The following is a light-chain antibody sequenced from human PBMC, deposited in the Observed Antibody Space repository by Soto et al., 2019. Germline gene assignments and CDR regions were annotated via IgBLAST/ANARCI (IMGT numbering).Light chain of an antibody. V-gene: IGKV3-20*01. CDR3: QQYGSSPNT. CDR1: QSVSSSY. CDR2: GAS. J-gene: IGKJ1*01. Sequence: EIVLTQSPGTLSLSPGERATLSCRASQSVSSSYLAWYQQKPGQAPRLLIYGASSRATGIPDRFSGSGSGTDFPLTISRLEPEDSAVYYCQQYGSSPNTFGQGTKVEIK.